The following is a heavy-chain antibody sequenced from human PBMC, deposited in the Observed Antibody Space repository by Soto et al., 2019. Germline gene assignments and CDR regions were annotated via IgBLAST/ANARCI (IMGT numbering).Heavy chain of an antibody. CDR1: GGSIISYY. D-gene: IGHD3-22*01. V-gene: IGHV4-59*08. CDR3: ARLGGYYQAFDQ. CDR2: IYYSGST. Sequence: PSETLSLTCTVSGGSIISYYWSWFRQPPGKGLEWIGYIYYSGSTTYHPSLKSRVTISVDTSKNQFSLNLTSVTAADTAVYYCARLGGYYQAFDQWGQGSLVTVSS. J-gene: IGHJ4*02.